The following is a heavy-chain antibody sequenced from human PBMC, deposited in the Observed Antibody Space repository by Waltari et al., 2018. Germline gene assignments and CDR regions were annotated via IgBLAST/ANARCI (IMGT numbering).Heavy chain of an antibody. D-gene: IGHD3-16*01. CDR2: ISHTGIT. CDR3: ARASGGVRPVFWGWGHTWGL. J-gene: IGHJ1*01. V-gene: IGHV4-34*01. CDR1: GGSLSGDY. Sequence: QVQLQQWGAGLLKPSETLSLTCAVYGGSLSGDYWTWIRQSPGKGLEWIAEISHTGITSYNPSLKSRVTMSVDTSRNHFSLKMTSVTAADSALYYCARASGGVRPVFWGWGHTWGLWGQGSPVTVSS.